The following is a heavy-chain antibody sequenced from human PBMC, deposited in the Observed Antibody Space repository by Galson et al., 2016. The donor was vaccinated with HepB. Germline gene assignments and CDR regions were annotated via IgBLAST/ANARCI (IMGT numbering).Heavy chain of an antibody. CDR2: IWNDGITK. D-gene: IGHD3-22*01. Sequence: SLRLSCAVSGFTVTNYAMNWVRQAPGKGLEWVAIIWNDGITKYYADSVKGRFTVARDNSKNTGYLQMNSLGVEDTAIYYCAGDGPGDDYYVASGHYYHAFDYWGKGTLVTVSS. CDR1: GFTVTNYA. J-gene: IGHJ4*02. V-gene: IGHV3-33*01. CDR3: AGDGPGDDYYVASGHYYHAFDY.